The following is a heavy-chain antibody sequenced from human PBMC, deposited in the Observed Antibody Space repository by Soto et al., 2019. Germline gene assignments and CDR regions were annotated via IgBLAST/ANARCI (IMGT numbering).Heavy chain of an antibody. CDR3: AMVDVYVTPSPQDV. D-gene: IGHD3-16*01. J-gene: IGHJ6*02. Sequence: ASVKVSCKASGYSFTRYGIAWARQAPGQGLEWMGWINTYNGNTNYAQNLQGRVTLTTDTSTSTAYMELTSLRSNDTAIYYCAMVDVYVTPSPQDVWGQRTTVTVSS. V-gene: IGHV1-18*01. CDR1: GYSFTRYG. CDR2: INTYNGNT.